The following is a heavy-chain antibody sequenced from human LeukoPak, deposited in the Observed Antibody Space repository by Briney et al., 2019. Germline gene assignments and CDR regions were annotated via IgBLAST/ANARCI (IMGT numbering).Heavy chain of an antibody. CDR3: ATYDSSTNY. Sequence: SETLSLTCTVSGYSISSGYYWGWIRQPPGKGLEWIGSIYHSGSTYYNPSLKSRVSISVDTSKNQFSLKLSSVTAADTAVYYCATYDSSTNYWGQGTLVTVSS. CDR2: IYHSGST. V-gene: IGHV4-38-2*02. CDR1: GYSISSGYY. J-gene: IGHJ4*02. D-gene: IGHD3-22*01.